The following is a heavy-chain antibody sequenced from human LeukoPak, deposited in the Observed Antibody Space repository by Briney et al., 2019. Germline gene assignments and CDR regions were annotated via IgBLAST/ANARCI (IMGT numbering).Heavy chain of an antibody. V-gene: IGHV4-34*01. CDR3: AREEFYY. J-gene: IGHJ4*02. CDR2: INHSGST. CDR1: GGSFSGYY. Sequence: SETLSLTCAVYGGSFSGYYWSWIRQPPGKGLEWIGEINHSGSTNYNPSLKSRVTISVDTSKNQFSLKLSSVTAADTGVYYCAREEFYYWGQGTLVTVSS.